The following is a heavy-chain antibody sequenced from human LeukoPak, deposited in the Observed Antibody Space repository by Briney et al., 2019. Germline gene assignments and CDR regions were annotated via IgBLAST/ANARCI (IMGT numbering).Heavy chain of an antibody. J-gene: IGHJ4*02. D-gene: IGHD3-10*01. CDR2: ISGSGGST. Sequence: TXSSYAMSWVRQAPXKGLEWVSAISGSGGSTYYADSVKGRFTISRDNSKNTLYLQMNSLRAEDTAVYYCAKDLWFGEYTYYFDYWGQGTLVTVSS. V-gene: IGHV3-23*01. CDR1: TXSSYA. CDR3: AKDLWFGEYTYYFDY.